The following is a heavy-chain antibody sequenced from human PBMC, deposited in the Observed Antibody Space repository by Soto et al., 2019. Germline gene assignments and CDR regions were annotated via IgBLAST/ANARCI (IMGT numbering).Heavy chain of an antibody. V-gene: IGHV1-46*02. D-gene: IGHD2-21*02. Sequence: VKVSCKSSGYPFNTYYLHWVRQAPGQGLEWMGMIHPSGGGSTYAQKFLGRVTMTMDSSTSTVFMELTSLRSADTAVYYCARGGHIAVVTDSFDSWGQGTLVTVPQ. J-gene: IGHJ4*02. CDR1: GYPFNTYY. CDR3: ARGGHIAVVTDSFDS. CDR2: IHPSGGGS.